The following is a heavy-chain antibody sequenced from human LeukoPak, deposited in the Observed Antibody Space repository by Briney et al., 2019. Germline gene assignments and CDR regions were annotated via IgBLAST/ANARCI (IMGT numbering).Heavy chain of an antibody. Sequence: PGESLRLSCGASGFNFNTYPMSWVRQGPGRGLEWVSVIYAGGSTYYADSVKGRFTVSRDNSKNTLYLQMNSLRAEDTAVYHCARLDTTATHFDYWGQGTLVTVSS. CDR2: IYAGGST. J-gene: IGHJ4*02. V-gene: IGHV3-66*01. CDR1: GFNFNTYP. D-gene: IGHD4-17*01. CDR3: ARLDTTATHFDY.